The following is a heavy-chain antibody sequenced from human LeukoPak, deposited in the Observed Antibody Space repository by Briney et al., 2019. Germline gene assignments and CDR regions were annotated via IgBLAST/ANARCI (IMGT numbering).Heavy chain of an antibody. CDR2: IYAGDSDT. Sequence: GESLKISCKGSGYIFPNYWLGWVRQMPGKGLEWMGFIYAGDSDTTYSPSFQGQVTISADKSINTVYLQWSNLKASDTATYYCARRGGGRDYYYMDVWGKGTTVTVSS. D-gene: IGHD3-16*01. CDR3: ARRGGGRDYYYMDV. CDR1: GYIFPNYW. J-gene: IGHJ6*03. V-gene: IGHV5-51*01.